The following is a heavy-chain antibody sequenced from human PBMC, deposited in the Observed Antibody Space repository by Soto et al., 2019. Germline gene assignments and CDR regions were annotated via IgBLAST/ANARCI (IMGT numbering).Heavy chain of an antibody. J-gene: IGHJ4*02. CDR3: ARAGAATLSDY. Sequence: SETLSLTCTVSGGSISSGGYYWSWIRQPPGKGLEWIGYIYYSGSANYNPSLKSRVTISVDTSKNQFSLKLSSVTAADTAVYYCARAGAATLSDYWGQGTLVTVSS. V-gene: IGHV4-61*08. CDR1: GGSISSGGYY. CDR2: IYYSGSA. D-gene: IGHD2-15*01.